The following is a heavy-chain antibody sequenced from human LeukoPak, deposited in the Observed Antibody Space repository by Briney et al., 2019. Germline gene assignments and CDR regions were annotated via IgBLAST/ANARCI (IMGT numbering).Heavy chain of an antibody. CDR3: ARGPAAAGYYCYYYGMDV. J-gene: IGHJ6*04. V-gene: IGHV1-69*13. D-gene: IGHD6-13*01. CDR1: GGTFSSYA. CDR2: IIPIFGTA. Sequence: SVKVSCKASGGTFSSYAISWVRQAPGQGLEWMGGIIPIFGTANYAQKFQGRVTITADESTSTAYMELSSLRSEDTAVYYCARGPAAAGYYCYYYGMDVWGKGTTVTVSS.